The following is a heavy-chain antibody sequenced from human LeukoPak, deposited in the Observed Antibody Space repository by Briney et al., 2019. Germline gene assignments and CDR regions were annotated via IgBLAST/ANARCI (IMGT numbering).Heavy chain of an antibody. V-gene: IGHV4-59*04. D-gene: IGHD3-10*01. Sequence: SETLSLTCTVSGVSISSYSWSWIRQPAGKGLEWIGSIYHSGSTYYNPSLKSRVTISVDTSKNQLSLKLSSVTAADTAVYYCVAYYGSGTSSDYWGQGTLVTVSS. CDR3: VAYYGSGTSSDY. CDR1: GVSISSYS. J-gene: IGHJ4*02. CDR2: IYHSGST.